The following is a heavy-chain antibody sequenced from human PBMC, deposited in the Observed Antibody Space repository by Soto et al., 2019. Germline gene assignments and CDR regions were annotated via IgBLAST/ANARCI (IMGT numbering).Heavy chain of an antibody. D-gene: IGHD3-10*01. V-gene: IGHV1-18*01. Sequence: QVQLVQSGAEVKKPGASVKVSCKASGYTFTSYGISWVRQDPGQGLEWMGWISAYNGNTNYAQKLQGRVTMTSDTATSTAYMELRSLRSDDTAVDYCARDGWGFGESPPDYWVQGTLVTVSS. J-gene: IGHJ4*02. CDR3: ARDGWGFGESPPDY. CDR1: GYTFTSYG. CDR2: ISAYNGNT.